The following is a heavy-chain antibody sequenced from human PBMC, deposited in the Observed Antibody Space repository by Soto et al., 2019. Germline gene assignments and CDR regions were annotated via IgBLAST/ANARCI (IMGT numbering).Heavy chain of an antibody. D-gene: IGHD5-12*01. CDR2: IWFDGGNK. V-gene: IGHV3-33*01. J-gene: IGHJ4*02. Sequence: QVQLVESGGGVVQPGRSLRLSCAASGFTFSSYGMHWVRQAPGKGLEWVAVIWFDGGNKNYAYSVKGRFTISRDNSRNTLYLQMNSLRAEDTAVYYCAREGKNVVSTIRPYYFDYWGQGTLVTVSS. CDR1: GFTFSSYG. CDR3: AREGKNVVSTIRPYYFDY.